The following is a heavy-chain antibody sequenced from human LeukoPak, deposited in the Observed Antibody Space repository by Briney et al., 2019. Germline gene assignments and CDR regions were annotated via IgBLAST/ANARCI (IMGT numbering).Heavy chain of an antibody. D-gene: IGHD5-18*01. CDR1: GFTFSGSA. CDR2: IRSKANSYAT. Sequence: GGSLRLPCAASGFTFSGSAMHWVRQASGKGLEWVGRIRSKANSYATAYAASVKGRFTISRDDSKNTAYLQMNSLKTEDTAVYYCTRHGYSYGSVSQTDFGYWGQGTLVTVSS. CDR3: TRHGYSYGSVSQTDFGY. V-gene: IGHV3-73*01. J-gene: IGHJ4*02.